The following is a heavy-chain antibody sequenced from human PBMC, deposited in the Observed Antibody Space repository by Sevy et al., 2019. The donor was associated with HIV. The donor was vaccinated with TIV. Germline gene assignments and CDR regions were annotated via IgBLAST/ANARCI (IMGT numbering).Heavy chain of an antibody. V-gene: IGHV3-49*04. CDR1: GFTFGDYC. CDR2: LKSDVYGGTV. Sequence: GGSLRLSCTASGFTFGDYCMSWVRQAPGKGLEWVAFLKSDVYGGTVDHAASVRGRFVIARDDSKTIAYLQMNDLKTEDSGVYYCTRWKAAQSIFDYWGQGALVTVSS. J-gene: IGHJ4*02. D-gene: IGHD6-13*01. CDR3: TRWKAAQSIFDY.